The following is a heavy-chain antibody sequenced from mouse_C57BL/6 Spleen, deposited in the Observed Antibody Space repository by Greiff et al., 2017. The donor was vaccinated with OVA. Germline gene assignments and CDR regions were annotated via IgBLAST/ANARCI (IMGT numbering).Heavy chain of an antibody. J-gene: IGHJ1*03. CDR2: IHPNSGST. CDR3: AICDYYGTGYLDV. Sequence: QVQLQQPGAELVKPGASVKLSCKASGYTFTSYWMHWVKQRPGQGLEWIGMIHPNSGSTNYNEKFKSKATLTVDKSSSTAYIQLSSLTSEDSAVYYCAICDYYGTGYLDVWGTGTTVTVSS. D-gene: IGHD1-1*01. CDR1: GYTFTSYW. V-gene: IGHV1-64*01.